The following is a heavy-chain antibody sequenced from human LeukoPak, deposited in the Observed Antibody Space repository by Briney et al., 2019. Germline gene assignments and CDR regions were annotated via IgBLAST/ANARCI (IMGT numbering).Heavy chain of an antibody. Sequence: GASVKVSCKASGGTFSSYTISWVRQAPRQGLEWMGRIIPILGIANYAQKFQGRVTITADKSTSTAYMELSSLRSEDTAVYYCASPRALYCSSTSCLTANGAFDIWGQGTMVTVSS. J-gene: IGHJ3*02. D-gene: IGHD2-2*01. V-gene: IGHV1-69*02. CDR2: IIPILGIA. CDR3: ASPRALYCSSTSCLTANGAFDI. CDR1: GGTFSSYT.